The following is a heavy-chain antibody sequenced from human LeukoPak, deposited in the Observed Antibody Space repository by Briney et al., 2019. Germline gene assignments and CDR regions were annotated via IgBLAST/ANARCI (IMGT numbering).Heavy chain of an antibody. D-gene: IGHD3-22*01. CDR3: ARALNYYDSSLDY. V-gene: IGHV1-2*02. Sequence: GASVKVSCKASGYTFTGYYMHWVRQAPGQGLEWMGWINPNSGGTNYAQKFQGRVTMTRDTSISTAYMEPSRLRSDDTAVYYCARALNYYDSSLDYWGQGTLVTVSS. CDR1: GYTFTGYY. J-gene: IGHJ4*02. CDR2: INPNSGGT.